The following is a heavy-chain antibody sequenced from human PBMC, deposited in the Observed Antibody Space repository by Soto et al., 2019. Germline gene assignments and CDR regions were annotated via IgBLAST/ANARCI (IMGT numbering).Heavy chain of an antibody. CDR2: IYYRGNT. V-gene: IGHV4-59*01. CDR3: VRGGEAGDAFDY. J-gene: IGHJ4*02. CDR1: GGSLSSYY. D-gene: IGHD2-21*02. Sequence: SETLSLTCTVSGGSLSSYYWSWIRQPPGKGLEWIGYIYYRGNTKYNPSLKSRLTISVDTSENQFSLKVSSVTAADTAVYYCVRGGEAGDAFDYWGRGTQVTVSS.